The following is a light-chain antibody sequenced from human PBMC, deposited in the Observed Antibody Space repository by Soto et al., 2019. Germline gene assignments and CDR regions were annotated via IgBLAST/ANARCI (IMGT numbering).Light chain of an antibody. Sequence: AIRMTQSPSSFSASTGDRVTITCRASPGISSHLAWYQVKPGKAPRLLIYTASYLESGVPSRFSGSGSGTDFTLTISSLQSEDFAVYYCRQYVRYPLTFGGGTKVEIK. J-gene: IGKJ4*01. CDR3: RQYVRYPLT. CDR1: PGISSH. V-gene: IGKV1-8*01. CDR2: TAS.